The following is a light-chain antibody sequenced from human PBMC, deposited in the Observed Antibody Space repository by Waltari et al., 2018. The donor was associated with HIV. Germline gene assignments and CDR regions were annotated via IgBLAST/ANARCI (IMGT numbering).Light chain of an antibody. CDR2: AIT. CDR1: SRDVGGYHY. J-gene: IGLJ2*01. Sequence: QSALTQPRSVSGSPGQQVTFSCTGTSRDVGGYHYVTWYHLCPGKAPERIIYAITKRPSGVPERVAGSGSGSTASLTISGLQSDDEADCYCCSDAGSFTLTFGGGTRLTVL. CDR3: CSDAGSFTLT. V-gene: IGLV2-11*01.